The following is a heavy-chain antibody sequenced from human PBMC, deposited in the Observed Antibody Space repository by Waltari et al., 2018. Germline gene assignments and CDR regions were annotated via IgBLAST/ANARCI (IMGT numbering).Heavy chain of an antibody. CDR1: GYTFTGYY. CDR2: INPNSGGT. D-gene: IGHD6-19*01. Sequence: QVQLVQSGAEVKKPGASVKVSCKASGYTFTGYYMHWVRQAPGQGLEWMGRINPNSGGTNYAQKFQGRVTMTRDTSISTAYMELSRLRSDDTAVYYCARGPCGSGCPGGAYFDYWGQGTLVTVSS. V-gene: IGHV1-2*06. J-gene: IGHJ4*02. CDR3: ARGPCGSGCPGGAYFDY.